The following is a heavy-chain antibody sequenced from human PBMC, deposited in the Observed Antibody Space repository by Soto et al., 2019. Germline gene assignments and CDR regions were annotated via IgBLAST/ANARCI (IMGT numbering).Heavy chain of an antibody. CDR2: ISAYNGNT. D-gene: IGHD3-9*01. J-gene: IGHJ5*02. CDR3: ARDSNYDILTGYYGWFDP. CDR1: GGSFSSYA. V-gene: IGHV1-18*01. Sequence: ASVKVSCKACGGSFSSYAISWVRQAPRQGLEWMGWISAYNGNTNYAQKLQGRVTMTTDTSTSTAYMELRSLRSDDTAVYYCARDSNYDILTGYYGWFDPWGQGTLVTVSS.